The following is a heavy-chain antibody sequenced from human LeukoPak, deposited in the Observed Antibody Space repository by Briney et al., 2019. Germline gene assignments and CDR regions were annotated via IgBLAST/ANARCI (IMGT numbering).Heavy chain of an antibody. CDR3: ARHYYDSSAYPFDY. CDR2: ISAYNGNT. V-gene: IGHV1-18*01. Sequence: ASVKVSCKASGYTFTSYGISWVRRAPGQGLEYMGWISAYNGNTNYAQNLQGRVTMTTETSTSTAYMELRSLRSDDTAVYYCARHYYDSSAYPFDYWGQGTLVTVSS. CDR1: GYTFTSYG. D-gene: IGHD3-22*01. J-gene: IGHJ4*02.